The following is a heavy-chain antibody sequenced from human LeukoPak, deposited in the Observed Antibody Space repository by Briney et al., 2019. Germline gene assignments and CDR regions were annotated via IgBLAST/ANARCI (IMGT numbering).Heavy chain of an antibody. D-gene: IGHD5-12*01. CDR3: ARDRSSGYDDAFDI. CDR2: ISGGGGST. V-gene: IGHV3-23*01. J-gene: IGHJ3*02. CDR1: GLTFSSYG. Sequence: GGSVRLSCAASGLTFSSYGFSWVRQVSGMGLEWVSAISGGGGSTYYSDSVRGRFTISRDNSKNTLYLQMNSLRAEDTAVYYCARDRSSGYDDAFDIWGQGTMVTVSS.